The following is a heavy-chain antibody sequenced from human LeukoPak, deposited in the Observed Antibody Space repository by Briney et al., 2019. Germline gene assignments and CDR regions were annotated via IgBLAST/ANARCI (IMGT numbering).Heavy chain of an antibody. D-gene: IGHD3-3*01. CDR2: IYHSGST. J-gene: IGHJ4*02. Sequence: PSQTLSLTCTVSGGSISSGGYYWSWIRQPPGKGLEWIGYIYHSGSTYYNPSLKSRVTISVDRSKNQFSLKLSSVTAADTAVYYCARGGRRFLEWLCDFDYWGQGTLVTVSS. CDR1: GGSISSGGYY. V-gene: IGHV4-30-2*01. CDR3: ARGGRRFLEWLCDFDY.